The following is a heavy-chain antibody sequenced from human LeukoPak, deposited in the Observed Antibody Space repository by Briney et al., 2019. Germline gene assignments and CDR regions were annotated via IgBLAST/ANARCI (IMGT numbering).Heavy chain of an antibody. CDR2: MSWDCDTT. CDR1: GFTFDGYS. CDR3: AKDSLQQIDLAGTAFDC. V-gene: IGHV3-43*01. Sequence: GGSLRLSCAASGFTFDGYSMHWVRQTPGQGLEWVSVMSWDCDTTYYADSVKGRFTISRENNKNSLYLQMNSLRTEDTAFYYCAKDSLQQIDLAGTAFDCWSEPTLLTVS. J-gene: IGHJ4*01. D-gene: IGHD6-19*01.